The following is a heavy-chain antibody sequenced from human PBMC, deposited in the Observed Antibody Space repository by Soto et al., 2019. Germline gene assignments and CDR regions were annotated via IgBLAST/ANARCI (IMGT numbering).Heavy chain of an antibody. CDR3: AKGGAATTTNYFFYGMDA. D-gene: IGHD4-4*01. V-gene: IGHV3-23*01. J-gene: IGHJ6*02. CDR2: ISGSGST. Sequence: GGSLRLSCVASGFTFSNHAMSWVRQAPGKGLEWVSGISGSGSTFYADSVKGRLTISRDNSKNTLYLQMNSLRAEDAAVYYCAKGGAATTTNYFFYGMDAWGQGTTVTVSS. CDR1: GFTFSNHA.